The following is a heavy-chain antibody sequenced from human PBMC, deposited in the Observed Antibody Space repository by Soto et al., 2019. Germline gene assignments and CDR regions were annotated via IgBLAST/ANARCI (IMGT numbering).Heavy chain of an antibody. D-gene: IGHD2-21*02. CDR1: GFTFSSYA. CDR2: ISGSGGST. CDR3: AKDGGDYVSDYLAY. Sequence: PGGSLRLSCAASGFTFSSYAMSWVRQAPGKGLEWVSAISGSGGSTHYADSVKGRFTISRDNSKNTLYLQMNSLRAEDTAVYYCAKDGGDYVSDYLAYWGQGPLVTVSS. J-gene: IGHJ4*02. V-gene: IGHV3-23*01.